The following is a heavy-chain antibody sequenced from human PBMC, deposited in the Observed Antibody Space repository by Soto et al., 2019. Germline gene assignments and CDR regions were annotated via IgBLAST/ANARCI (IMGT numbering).Heavy chain of an antibody. V-gene: IGHV3-23*01. CDR3: AKGGYTFAYE. D-gene: IGHD5-18*01. J-gene: IGHJ4*02. CDR1: GFSFSTSS. CDR2: ISPSDSDT. Sequence: EVQLLESGGDLVQPGGSLRLSCAASGFSFSTSSMAWVRQPPGKGLEWVSAISPSDSDTLYADSVKGRFTIFRDNSKNTLFLQMTSRRAEDTAVYYCAKGGYTFAYEWGQGTLVTVSS.